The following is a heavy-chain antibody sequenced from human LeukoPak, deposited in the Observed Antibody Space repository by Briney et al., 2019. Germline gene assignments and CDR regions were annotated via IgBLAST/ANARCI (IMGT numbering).Heavy chain of an antibody. J-gene: IGHJ3*02. Sequence: PGGSLRLSCAASGFTFSSYAMHWVRQAPGKGLEWVAVISYDGSNKYYADSVKGRFTISRDNSKNTLYLQMNSLRAEDTAVYYCARETGGSYMDAFDIWGQGTMVTVSS. V-gene: IGHV3-30*04. CDR2: ISYDGSNK. D-gene: IGHD1-26*01. CDR3: ARETGGSYMDAFDI. CDR1: GFTFSSYA.